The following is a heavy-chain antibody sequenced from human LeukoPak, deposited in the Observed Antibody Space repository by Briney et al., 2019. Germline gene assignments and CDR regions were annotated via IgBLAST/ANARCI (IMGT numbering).Heavy chain of an antibody. Sequence: GGSLRLSCAASGFTFSSHSMNWVRQAPGKGLEWVSSISSSSSYIYYADSVKGRFTISRDNAKNSLYLQMNSLRAEDTAVYYCASIVVVENWFDPWGQGTLVTVSS. J-gene: IGHJ5*02. CDR2: ISSSSSYI. CDR1: GFTFSSHS. CDR3: ASIVVVENWFDP. D-gene: IGHD2-15*01. V-gene: IGHV3-21*01.